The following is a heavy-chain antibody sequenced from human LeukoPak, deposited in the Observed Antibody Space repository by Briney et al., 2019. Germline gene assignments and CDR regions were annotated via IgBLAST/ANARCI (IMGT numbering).Heavy chain of an antibody. CDR2: MNPNSGNT. D-gene: IGHD2-2*01. V-gene: IGHV1-8*01. J-gene: IGHJ5*02. CDR1: GYTFTSYD. CDR3: ARGVGGYCSSTSCYWDWFDP. Sequence: GASVKVSCKASGYTFTSYDINWVRQATGQGLEWMGWMNPNSGNTGYAQKFQGRVTMTRNTSISTAYMELSRLRSDDTAVHYCARGVGGYCSSTSCYWDWFDPWGQGTLVTVSS.